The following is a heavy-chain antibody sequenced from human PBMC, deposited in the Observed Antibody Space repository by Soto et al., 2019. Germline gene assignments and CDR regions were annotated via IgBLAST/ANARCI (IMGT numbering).Heavy chain of an antibody. V-gene: IGHV3-9*01. CDR2: ISWNSDSI. D-gene: IGHD3-10*02. CDR1: GFTFHDYA. J-gene: IGHJ3*02. Sequence: EVQLVESGGDLVQPGRSLRLSCAASGFTFHDYAMHWVRQAPGKGLEWVSGISWNSDSIGYADSVKGRFTISRDNAKNSLYLQMNSLRAEDTAFYYCAKDKGRTDYYVNALDIWGQGTVVTVSS. CDR3: AKDKGRTDYYVNALDI.